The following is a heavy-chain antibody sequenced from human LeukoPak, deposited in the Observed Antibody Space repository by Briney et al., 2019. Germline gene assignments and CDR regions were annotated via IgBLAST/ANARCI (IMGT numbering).Heavy chain of an antibody. J-gene: IGHJ5*02. CDR3: ARHIATGGQTAYNWFDP. D-gene: IGHD6-13*01. CDR1: GFTFSDYW. V-gene: IGHV3-7*01. CDR2: IKQDGSEK. Sequence: GGSPRLSCAASGFTFSDYWMSWVRQAPGKGLEWVANIKQDGSEKYYVDSVKGRFTISRDNAKNSLYLQMNSLRAEDTAVYYCARHIATGGQTAYNWFDPWGQGTLVTVSS.